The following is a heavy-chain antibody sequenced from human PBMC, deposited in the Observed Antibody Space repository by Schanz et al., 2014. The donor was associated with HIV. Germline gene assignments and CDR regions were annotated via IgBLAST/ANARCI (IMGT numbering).Heavy chain of an antibody. D-gene: IGHD6-13*01. CDR3: AKVDAAHKHIGAAGD. CDR2: IWNDGTSK. Sequence: QVQLVESGGGVVQPGTSLRLSCAASGFTFSNYAIHWVRQAPGKGLEGVTLIWNDGTSKYYADSVKGRFTISRDYSKNTLYLQMNSLRAEDTAVYYCAKVDAAHKHIGAAGDWGQGTLVTVSS. V-gene: IGHV3-33*03. CDR1: GFTFSNYA. J-gene: IGHJ4*02.